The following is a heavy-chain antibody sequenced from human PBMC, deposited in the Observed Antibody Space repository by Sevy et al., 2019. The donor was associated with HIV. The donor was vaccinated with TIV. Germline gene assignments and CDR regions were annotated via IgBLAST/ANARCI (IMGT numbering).Heavy chain of an antibody. D-gene: IGHD6-13*01. Sequence: GGSLRLSCAASGFTFSSYAMHWVRQAPGKGLEWVAVISYDGSNKYYADSVKGRFTISRDNSKNTLYLQMNSLRAEDTAGYYCARDERAAAGTGYFDYWGQGTLVTVSS. CDR1: GFTFSSYA. V-gene: IGHV3-30-3*01. CDR2: ISYDGSNK. CDR3: ARDERAAAGTGYFDY. J-gene: IGHJ4*02.